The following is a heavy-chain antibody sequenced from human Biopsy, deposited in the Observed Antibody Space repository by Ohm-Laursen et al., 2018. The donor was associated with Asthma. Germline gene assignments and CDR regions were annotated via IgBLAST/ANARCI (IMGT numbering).Heavy chain of an antibody. Sequence: ASVKVSCKTLGGSFNTYVIGWVRQAPGPGLEWMGGINSVFGTTTYPQKFQDRVTITADDSTSTVYMELSSLRSEDTAVYYCARKAGSCISRTCYSLDFWGQGTLVTVSS. V-gene: IGHV1-69*13. D-gene: IGHD2-2*01. CDR2: INSVFGTT. CDR3: ARKAGSCISRTCYSLDF. J-gene: IGHJ4*02. CDR1: GGSFNTYV.